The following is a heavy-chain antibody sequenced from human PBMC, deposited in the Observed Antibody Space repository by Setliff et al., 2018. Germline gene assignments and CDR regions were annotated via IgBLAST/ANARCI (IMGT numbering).Heavy chain of an antibody. V-gene: IGHV3-11*04. CDR1: GASFSGTY. Sequence: PSETLSLTCAVYGASFSGTYCSWVRQAPGKGLEWLSKISGSGTTIFYADSVRGRFTISRDNAKNLLYLQMNNLRVEDTALYSCARDGVSYAMDVWGHGTTVTVSS. J-gene: IGHJ6*02. CDR2: ISGSGTTI. CDR3: ARDGVSYAMDV.